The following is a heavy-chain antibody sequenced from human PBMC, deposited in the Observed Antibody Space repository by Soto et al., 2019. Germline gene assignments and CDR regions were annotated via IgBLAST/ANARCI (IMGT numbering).Heavy chain of an antibody. CDR2: ISDGGST. J-gene: IGHJ6*02. CDR3: ASSGPSAGGHSYAFYYYYGMDV. D-gene: IGHD5-18*01. V-gene: IGHV4-59*12. CDR1: GGSIYTYY. Sequence: SETLSLTCNVSGGSIYTYYWNWIRQSPGKGLEWIGYISDGGSTNYNPSLKSRVTISVDTSKKQVSLKLSSVTAADTAVYYCASSGPSAGGHSYAFYYYYGMDVWGQGTTVTVSS.